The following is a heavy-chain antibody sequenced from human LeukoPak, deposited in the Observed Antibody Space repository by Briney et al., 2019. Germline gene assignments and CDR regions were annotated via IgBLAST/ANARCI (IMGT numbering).Heavy chain of an antibody. Sequence: GESLKISCQCSGYSFTSYWIGWVRELPGKGQEWMGIIYPGDSDTKYSPSFQGQVTISADKSISTAYLQWSSLKASDTAMYYCARALGYCSDSSCYRSFDPWGQGTLVTVSS. D-gene: IGHD2-2*01. V-gene: IGHV5-51*01. CDR2: IYPGDSDT. CDR1: GYSFTSYW. J-gene: IGHJ5*02. CDR3: ARALGYCSDSSCYRSFDP.